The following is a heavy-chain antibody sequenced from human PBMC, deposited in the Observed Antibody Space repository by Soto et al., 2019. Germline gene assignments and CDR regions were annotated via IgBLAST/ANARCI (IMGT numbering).Heavy chain of an antibody. CDR2: ISYDGSNE. D-gene: IGHD6-19*01. V-gene: IGHV3-30*18. CDR3: AKSLAVAAGWIDP. CDR1: GFTFNTYG. Sequence: QAQLVESGGGVVQPGTSLRLSCAASGFTFNTYGMHWVRQAPGKGLEWVAFISYDGSNEYYADSVKGRFTISRDNSKNTVFLHMNSLRGEDTAVYYCAKSLAVAAGWIDPWGQGALVTVSS. J-gene: IGHJ5*02.